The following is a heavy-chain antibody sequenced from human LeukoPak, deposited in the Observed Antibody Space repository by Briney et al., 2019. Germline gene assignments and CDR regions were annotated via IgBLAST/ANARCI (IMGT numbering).Heavy chain of an antibody. CDR1: GYTFTVYY. Sequence: ASVKVSFKASGYTFTVYYMHWVRQAPGQGREWMGWINPNSGGTNYAQKFQGWVTMTRDTSISTAYMELSRLRSDDTAVYYCARGKGSKGYCSGGSCYSLDPWGQGTLVTVSS. CDR2: INPNSGGT. J-gene: IGHJ5*02. V-gene: IGHV1-2*04. CDR3: ARGKGSKGYCSGGSCYSLDP. D-gene: IGHD2-15*01.